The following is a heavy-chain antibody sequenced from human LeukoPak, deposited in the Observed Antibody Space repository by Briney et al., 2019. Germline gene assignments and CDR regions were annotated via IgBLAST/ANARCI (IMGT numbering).Heavy chain of an antibody. Sequence: PSETLSLTCAVYGGSFSGYYWSWIRQPPGKGLEWIGEINHSGSTNYNPSLKSRVTISVDTSKNQFSLKLSSVTAADTAVYYCARVTPPYYDFWSGYSPRGYYYYGMDVWGQGTTVTVSS. CDR3: ARVTPPYYDFWSGYSPRGYYYYGMDV. CDR1: GGSFSGYY. J-gene: IGHJ6*02. V-gene: IGHV4-34*01. D-gene: IGHD3-3*01. CDR2: INHSGST.